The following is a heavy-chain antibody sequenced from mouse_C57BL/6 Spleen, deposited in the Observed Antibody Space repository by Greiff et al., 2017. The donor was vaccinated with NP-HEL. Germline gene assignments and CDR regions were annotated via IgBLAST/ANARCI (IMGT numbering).Heavy chain of an antibody. Sequence: QVQLQQSGPELVKPGASVKISCKASGYAFSSSWMNWVKQRPGKGLEWIGRIYPGDGDTNYNGKLKGKATLTADKSSSTAYMQLSSLTYEDSAVYFCARWNGYPYDYWGKGTTLTVSS. CDR3: ARWNGYPYDY. V-gene: IGHV1-82*01. J-gene: IGHJ2*01. CDR1: GYAFSSSW. CDR2: IYPGDGDT. D-gene: IGHD2-14*01.